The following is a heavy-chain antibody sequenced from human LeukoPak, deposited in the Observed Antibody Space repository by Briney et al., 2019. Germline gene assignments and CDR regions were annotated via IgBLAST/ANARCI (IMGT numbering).Heavy chain of an antibody. V-gene: IGHV1-46*01. D-gene: IGHD3-22*01. Sequence: ATVKVSCKASGYIFTSYDINWVRQAPGQGLEWMGIINPSGGSTSYAQKFQGRVTMTRDMSTSTVYMELSSLRSEDTAVYYCAREVYYDSSGYQGWFDPWGQGTLVTVSS. CDR2: INPSGGST. CDR1: GYIFTSYD. CDR3: AREVYYDSSGYQGWFDP. J-gene: IGHJ5*02.